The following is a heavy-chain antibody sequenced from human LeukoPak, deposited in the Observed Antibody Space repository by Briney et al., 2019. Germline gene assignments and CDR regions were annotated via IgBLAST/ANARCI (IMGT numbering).Heavy chain of an antibody. CDR2: INHSGST. V-gene: IGHV4-34*01. Sequence: PSETLSLTCAVYGGSFSGYYWSWIRQPPGKGLEWIGEINHSGSTNYNPSLKCRVTISVDTSKNQFSLKLSSVTAADTAVYYCARAFYGHPFDYWGQGTLVTVSS. CDR1: GGSFSGYY. J-gene: IGHJ4*02. CDR3: ARAFYGHPFDY. D-gene: IGHD2/OR15-2a*01.